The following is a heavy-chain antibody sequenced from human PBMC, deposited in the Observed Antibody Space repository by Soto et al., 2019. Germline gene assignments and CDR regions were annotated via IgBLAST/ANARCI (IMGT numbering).Heavy chain of an antibody. Sequence: QVQLVESGGGVVQPGRSLRLSCAAYGFTFSSYGMHWVRQAPGKGLEWVAVISYDGSNKYYADSVKGRFTISRDNSKNTLYLQMNSLRAEDTAVYYCAKVPYSSSWYGPYYFDYWGQGTLVTVSS. CDR2: ISYDGSNK. CDR3: AKVPYSSSWYGPYYFDY. J-gene: IGHJ4*02. D-gene: IGHD6-13*01. V-gene: IGHV3-30*18. CDR1: GFTFSSYG.